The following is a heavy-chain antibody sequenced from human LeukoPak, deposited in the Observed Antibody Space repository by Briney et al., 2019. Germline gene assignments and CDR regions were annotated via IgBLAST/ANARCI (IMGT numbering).Heavy chain of an antibody. Sequence: GGSLRLSCAASGLTFSSYGMHWVRQAPGKGLEWVAVIWYDGGNKYYADSVKGRFTISRDNSKNTLYLQMNSLRAEDTAVYYCASQVLGYCSSTSCYQGDYWGQGTLVTVSS. J-gene: IGHJ4*02. CDR3: ASQVLGYCSSTSCYQGDY. V-gene: IGHV3-33*08. CDR1: GLTFSSYG. D-gene: IGHD2-2*01. CDR2: IWYDGGNK.